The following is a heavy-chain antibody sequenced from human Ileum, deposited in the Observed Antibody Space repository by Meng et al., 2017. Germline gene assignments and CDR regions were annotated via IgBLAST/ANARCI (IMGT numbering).Heavy chain of an antibody. J-gene: IGHJ4*02. D-gene: IGHD2-15*01. CDR3: AAFCSGGSCPDY. Sequence: QVQLQESGPGLAKPSETLSLTCTVSGASISSYYWTWIRQPPGKGLDWIGYIHYSGSTNYNPSLKSRITMLVDTSKNQVSLKLSSVTAADTAIYYCAAFCSGGSCPDYWGQGTLVTVSS. CDR2: IHYSGST. V-gene: IGHV4-59*01. CDR1: GASISSYY.